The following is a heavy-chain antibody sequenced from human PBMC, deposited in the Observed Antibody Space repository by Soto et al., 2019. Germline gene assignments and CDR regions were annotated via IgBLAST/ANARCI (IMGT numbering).Heavy chain of an antibody. CDR2: IKSKTDGGTT. D-gene: IGHD3-9*01. CDR1: GFTFSNAW. V-gene: IGHV3-15*01. J-gene: IGHJ4*02. CDR3: TTDPSLAEVLRYFDWLLLVDY. Sequence: LSLTCAASGFTFSNAWMSWVRQAPGKGLEWVGRIKSKTDGGTTDYAAPVKGRFTISRDDSKNTLYLQMNSLKTEDTAVYYCTTDPSLAEVLRYFDWLLLVDYWGQGTLVTVSS.